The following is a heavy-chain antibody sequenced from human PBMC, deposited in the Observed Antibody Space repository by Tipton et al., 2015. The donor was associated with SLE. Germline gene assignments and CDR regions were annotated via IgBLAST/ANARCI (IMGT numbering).Heavy chain of an antibody. V-gene: IGHV4-39*07. CDR2: IYYSGST. Sequence: TLSLTCTVSGGSLTSTTNYWGWIRQPPGKGLEWIGSIYYSGSTYYNPSLKSRVTISADTSQNQVSLKVNSVTAADTALYFCASGRDDPHQIREEKVDYWGRGVLVTVSS. CDR1: GGSLTSTTNY. J-gene: IGHJ4*02. CDR3: ASGRDDPHQIREEKVDY. D-gene: IGHD5-24*01.